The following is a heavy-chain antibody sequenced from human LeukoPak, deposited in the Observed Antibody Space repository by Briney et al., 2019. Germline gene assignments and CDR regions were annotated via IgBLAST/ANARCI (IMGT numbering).Heavy chain of an antibody. J-gene: IGHJ4*02. Sequence: ASVKVSCKDSGYTFSDYYMHWVRQAPGQGPEWMGWINPNSGGTNYAQKFQGRVTMTRDTSINTAYVEVGRLRSDDTAVYYCARDPSSRGNFDHWGQGTLVTVSS. CDR3: ARDPSSRGNFDH. CDR2: INPNSGGT. V-gene: IGHV1-2*02. CDR1: GYTFSDYY. D-gene: IGHD5-24*01.